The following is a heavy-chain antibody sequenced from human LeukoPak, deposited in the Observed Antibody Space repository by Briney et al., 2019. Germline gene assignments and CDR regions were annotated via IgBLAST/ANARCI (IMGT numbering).Heavy chain of an antibody. V-gene: IGHV3-23*01. CDR2: ISGSGGNT. CDR3: ARGTTPSYGFPRN. Sequence: TGGSLRLSCAASGFTFSTYAMSWVRQAPGKGLEWVSAISGSGGNTIYADSVKGRFTISRDNAKNSLYLQMNSLRVEDTAVYYCARGTTPSYGFPRNWGQGTLVTVSS. D-gene: IGHD1-1*01. J-gene: IGHJ4*02. CDR1: GFTFSTYA.